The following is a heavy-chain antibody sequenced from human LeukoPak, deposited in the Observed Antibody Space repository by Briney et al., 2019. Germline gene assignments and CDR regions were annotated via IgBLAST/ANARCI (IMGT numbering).Heavy chain of an antibody. J-gene: IGHJ6*03. V-gene: IGHV1-8*01. CDR1: GYTFTSYD. CDR2: MSPNSGNT. Sequence: ASVKVSCKASGYTFTSYDINWVRQATGQGLEWVGWMSPNSGNTGYAQKFQGRVTMTRNTSISTAYMELSSLRSEDTAVYYCARAYSSSWAYYYYYYMDVWGKGTTVTISS. D-gene: IGHD6-13*01. CDR3: ARAYSSSWAYYYYYYMDV.